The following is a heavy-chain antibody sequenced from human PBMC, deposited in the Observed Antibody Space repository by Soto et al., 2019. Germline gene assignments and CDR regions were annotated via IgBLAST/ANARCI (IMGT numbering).Heavy chain of an antibody. CDR2: ISGSGGST. Sequence: EVQLLESGGGLVQPGGSLRLSCAASGFTFSNSAMSWVRQAPGKGLEWVSVISGSGGSTYYADSVKGRFTIYRDNSKNTLYLHMNSLRAEDAAVYYCAKDRGEYTSSPCDSWGQGTLVTVSS. J-gene: IGHJ4*02. CDR3: AKDRGEYTSSPCDS. CDR1: GFTFSNSA. V-gene: IGHV3-23*01. D-gene: IGHD3-10*01.